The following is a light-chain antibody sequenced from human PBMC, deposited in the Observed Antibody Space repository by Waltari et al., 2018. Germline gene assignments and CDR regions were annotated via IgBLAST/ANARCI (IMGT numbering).Light chain of an antibody. CDR3: QQYYSYPYS. CDR1: QSFSSS. J-gene: IGKJ2*03. Sequence: DIQMTQSPSSLSASVGDTVTITCRASQSFSSSLAWYQQKPGKAPKLLIYSASSLQSGVPSRFSGSKSGTDVTLTISSLQPEDIASYYCQQYYSYPYSFGQGTKVEIK. V-gene: IGKV1-27*01. CDR2: SAS.